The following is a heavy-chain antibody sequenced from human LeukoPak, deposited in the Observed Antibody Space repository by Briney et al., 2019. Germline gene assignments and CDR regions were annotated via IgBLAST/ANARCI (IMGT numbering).Heavy chain of an antibody. CDR2: ISWNSGSI. Sequence: GGSLRLSCAASGFTFDDYAMHWVRQAPGKGLEWVSGISWNSGSIGYADSVKGRFTISRDNAKNSLYLQMNSLRAEDMALYYCAKDMYRRRAAARSLVGGAFDIWGQGTMVTVSS. J-gene: IGHJ3*02. CDR1: GFTFDDYA. CDR3: AKDMYRRRAAARSLVGGAFDI. V-gene: IGHV3-9*03. D-gene: IGHD6-13*01.